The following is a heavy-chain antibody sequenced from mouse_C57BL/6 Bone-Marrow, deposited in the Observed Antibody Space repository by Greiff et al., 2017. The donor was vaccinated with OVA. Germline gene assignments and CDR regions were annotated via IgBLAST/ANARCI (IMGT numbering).Heavy chain of an antibody. D-gene: IGHD2-4*01. CDR1: GFPITSVYY. V-gene: IGHV12-3*01. CDR2: ITHSGET. CDR3: AGDRYDYDEGYYFDY. J-gene: IGHJ2*01. Sequence: VKLMESGPGLVKPSQSLFLTCSITGFPITSVYYWIWIRQSPGKPLEWMGYITHSGETFYNPSLQSPISITRETSKNQFFLQLNSVTTEDTAMYYCAGDRYDYDEGYYFDYWGQGTTLTVSS.